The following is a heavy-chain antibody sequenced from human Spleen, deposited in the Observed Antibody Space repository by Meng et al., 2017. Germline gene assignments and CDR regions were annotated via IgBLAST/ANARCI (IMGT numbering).Heavy chain of an antibody. V-gene: IGHV3-53*01. J-gene: IGHJ4*02. Sequence: GESLKISCAASGFSVSSTYMTWVRQAPGKGLEWVSVIYSGGSTSYADSVKGRFTISKDNSKNTLYLQMNNLRAGDTAVYYCAKLPYAVVTPKSYFECWGQGSMVTVSS. CDR2: IYSGGST. D-gene: IGHD4-23*01. CDR1: GFSVSSTY. CDR3: AKLPYAVVTPKSYFEC.